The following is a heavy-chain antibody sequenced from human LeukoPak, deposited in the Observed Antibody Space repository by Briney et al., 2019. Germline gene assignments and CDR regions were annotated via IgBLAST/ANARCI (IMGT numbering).Heavy chain of an antibody. CDR1: GGSISSSSHY. D-gene: IGHD4-23*01. CDR2: IYYSGSS. CDR3: ARDTGGNPRATVDY. Sequence: PSETLSLTCTVSGGSISSSSHYWGWFRQPPGKGLEWIGYIYYSGSSFCNPSLKSRVTMSVDTSKNQFSLRLNSMTAADTAVYYCARDTGGNPRATVDYWGQGTLVTVSS. J-gene: IGHJ4*02. V-gene: IGHV4-39*02.